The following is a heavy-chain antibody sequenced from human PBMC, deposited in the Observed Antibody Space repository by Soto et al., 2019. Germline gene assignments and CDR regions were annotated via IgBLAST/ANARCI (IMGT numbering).Heavy chain of an antibody. CDR1: GGSFSGYY. Sequence: QVQLQQWGAGLLKPSETLSLTCAVYGGSFSGYYWSWIRQPPGKGLEWIGEINHSGSTNYNPSLKSRVTISVDTSKNQFSLKLSSVTAADTAVYYCARGLIYDSSGYYGYWGQGTLVTVSS. CDR3: ARGLIYDSSGYYGY. D-gene: IGHD3-22*01. J-gene: IGHJ4*02. V-gene: IGHV4-34*01. CDR2: INHSGST.